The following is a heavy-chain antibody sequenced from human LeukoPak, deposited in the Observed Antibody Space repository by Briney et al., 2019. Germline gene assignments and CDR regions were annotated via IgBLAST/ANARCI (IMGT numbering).Heavy chain of an antibody. CDR3: ARDGGSGFWNYFDY. V-gene: IGHV3-33*01. J-gene: IGHJ4*02. CDR1: GFTFSSYG. CDR2: ILYDGSNK. D-gene: IGHD3-16*01. Sequence: PGGSLRLSCAASGFTFSSYGMHWVRQAPGKGLEWVAVILYDGSNKYYADSVKGRFTISRDNSKNTLYLQMNSLRAEDTAVYYCARDGGSGFWNYFDYWGQGTLVTVSS.